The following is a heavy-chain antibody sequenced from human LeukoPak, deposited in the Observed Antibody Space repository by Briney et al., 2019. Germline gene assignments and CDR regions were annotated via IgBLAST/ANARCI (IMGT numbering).Heavy chain of an antibody. V-gene: IGHV5-51*01. CDR1: GYSFISYW. CDR2: IYPGDSDT. CDR3: ARSYYDFWSGPHLRDAFDI. J-gene: IGHJ3*02. D-gene: IGHD3-3*01. Sequence: GESLQISCKGSGYSFISYWIGWVRQMPGKGLEWMGIIYPGDSDTRYSPSFQGQVTISADKSISTAYLQWSSLKASDTAMYYCARSYYDFWSGPHLRDAFDIWGQGTVVTVSS.